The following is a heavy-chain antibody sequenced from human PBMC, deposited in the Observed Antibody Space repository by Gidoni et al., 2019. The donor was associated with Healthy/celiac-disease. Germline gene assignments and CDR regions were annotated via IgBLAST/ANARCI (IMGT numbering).Heavy chain of an antibody. CDR3: ARDPVVPAAIDAFDI. CDR1: GFTFSSYS. CDR2: MSSSRSCI. J-gene: IGHJ3*02. D-gene: IGHD2-2*02. V-gene: IGHV3-21*01. Sequence: EVQLVESGGGLVNPGGSLRLSCAASGFTFSSYSMNWVRQAPGKGLEWVSSMSSSRSCIYYADSVKGRFTISRDNAKNSLYLQMNSLRAEDTAVYYCARDPVVPAAIDAFDIWGQGTMVTVSS.